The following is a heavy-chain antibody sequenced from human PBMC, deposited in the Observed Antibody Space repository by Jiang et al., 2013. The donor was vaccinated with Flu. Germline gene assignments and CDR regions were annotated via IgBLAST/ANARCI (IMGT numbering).Heavy chain of an antibody. V-gene: IGHV1-24*01. J-gene: IGHJ4*02. CDR1: GYTLTELS. D-gene: IGHD5-18*01. CDR2: FDPEDGET. CDR3: ATDLIRSLCGYSYGCDRGFDY. Sequence: GAEVKKPGASVKVSCKVSGYTLTELSMHWVRQAPGKGLEWMGGFDPEDGETIYAQKFQGRVTMTEDTSTDTAYMELSSLRSEDTAVYYCATDLIRSLCGYSYGCDRGFDYWGQGTLVTVSS.